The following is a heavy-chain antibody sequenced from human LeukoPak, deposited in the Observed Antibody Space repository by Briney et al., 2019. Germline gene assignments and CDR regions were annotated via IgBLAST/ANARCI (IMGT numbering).Heavy chain of an antibody. CDR3: AKLHSTVTTDYFDY. Sequence: GGSLRLSCAASGFTFSTYTMSWVRQARGKGLEWVSAIGGSSGYTYYADSVRGRFAISRDNSKNTLYLQMNSLRAEDTAVYYCAKLHSTVTTDYFDYWGQGTLVTVSS. CDR1: GFTFSTYT. CDR2: IGGSSGYT. J-gene: IGHJ4*02. D-gene: IGHD4-17*01. V-gene: IGHV3-23*01.